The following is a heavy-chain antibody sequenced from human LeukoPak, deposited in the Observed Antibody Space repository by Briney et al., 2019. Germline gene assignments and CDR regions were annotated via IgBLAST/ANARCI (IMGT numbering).Heavy chain of an antibody. D-gene: IGHD6-13*01. V-gene: IGHV4-39*01. CDR1: GGSISSSSYY. Sequence: PSETLSLTCTVSGGSISSSSYYWGWIRQPPGKGLEWIGSIYYSGSTYYNPSLKSRVTISVDTSKNQFSLKLSSVTAADTAVYYCASRWDRIAAANEAFDIWGQGTMATVSS. CDR2: IYYSGST. CDR3: ASRWDRIAAANEAFDI. J-gene: IGHJ3*02.